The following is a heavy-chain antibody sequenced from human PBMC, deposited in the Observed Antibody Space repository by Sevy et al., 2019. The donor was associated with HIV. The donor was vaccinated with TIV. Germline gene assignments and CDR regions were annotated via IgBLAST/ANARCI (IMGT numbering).Heavy chain of an antibody. CDR3: AKVSYNDFWSGYSYYFDY. J-gene: IGHJ4*02. Sequence: GGSLRLSCAASEFTFSTYAMSWVRQAPGKGLEWVSAISGSGGSTHYADSVKGRFTFSRDNSKNTLYLQMNSLRAEDTAVYYCAKVSYNDFWSGYSYYFDYWGQGTLVTVSS. V-gene: IGHV3-23*01. D-gene: IGHD3-3*01. CDR1: EFTFSTYA. CDR2: ISGSGGST.